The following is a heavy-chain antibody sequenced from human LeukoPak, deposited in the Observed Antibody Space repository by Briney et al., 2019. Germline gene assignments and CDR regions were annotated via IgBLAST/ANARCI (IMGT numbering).Heavy chain of an antibody. CDR2: IYYSGST. CDR1: GGSISSSSYY. J-gene: IGHJ4*02. V-gene: IGHV4-39*02. CDR3: AREDTAAGFDY. D-gene: IGHD6-13*01. Sequence: SETLSLTCTVSGGSISSSSYYWGWIRQPPGKGLEWIGNIYYSGSTYYNPSLKSRVTISVDTSKNQFSLKLSSVTAADTAVYYCAREDTAAGFDYWGQGTLVTVSS.